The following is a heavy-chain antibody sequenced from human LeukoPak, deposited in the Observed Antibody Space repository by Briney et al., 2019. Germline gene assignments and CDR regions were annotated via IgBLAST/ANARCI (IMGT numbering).Heavy chain of an antibody. CDR3: AKNGGSGNLVYFDY. CDR1: GDSISGSY. D-gene: IGHD3-10*01. V-gene: IGHV4-4*09. Sequence: PSETLSLTCTVSGDSISGSYWSWIRQPPGQGLEYIGYIYSSGTTNYNPSLKSRFTISVDTSRNQLFLKLTSVTAADTAVYFCAKNGGSGNLVYFDYWGQGALVTVSS. J-gene: IGHJ4*02. CDR2: IYSSGTT.